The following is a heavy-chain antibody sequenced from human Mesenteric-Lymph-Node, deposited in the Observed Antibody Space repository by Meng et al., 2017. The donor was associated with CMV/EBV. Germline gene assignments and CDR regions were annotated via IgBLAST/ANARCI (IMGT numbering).Heavy chain of an antibody. CDR2: IYYTGST. Sequence: GSLRLSCSVSGGSISTYYWTWIRQPPGKGLEWIGNIYYTGSTTYHPSLMGRVTISVDTSKNQFSLKLSSVTAADTAVYYCARVRRRYCSSTSCYHAEYFQHWGQGTLVTVSS. V-gene: IGHV4-59*12. CDR3: ARVRRRYCSSTSCYHAEYFQH. J-gene: IGHJ1*01. D-gene: IGHD2-2*01. CDR1: GGSISTYY.